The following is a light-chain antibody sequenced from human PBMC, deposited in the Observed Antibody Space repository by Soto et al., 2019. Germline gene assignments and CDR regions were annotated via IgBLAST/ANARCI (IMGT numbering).Light chain of an antibody. V-gene: IGLV2-14*01. J-gene: IGLJ3*02. CDR1: SSDVGGYNF. CDR3: TSYTTSSTVV. CDR2: DVS. Sequence: QSALTQPASVSGSPGQSITISCTGTSSDVGGYNFVSWYQQHPGKVPKVLIYDVSNRPSGVSNRFSGSKSGNTASLTNSGLQAEDEADYYCTSYTTSSTVVFGGGTKLTVL.